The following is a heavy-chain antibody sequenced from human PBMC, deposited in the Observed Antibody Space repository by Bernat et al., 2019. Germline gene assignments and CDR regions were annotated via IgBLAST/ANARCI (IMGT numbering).Heavy chain of an antibody. J-gene: IGHJ3*02. CDR2: IYHSGST. V-gene: IGHV4-38-2*01. CDR1: GYSISSGYY. D-gene: IGHD6-6*01. CDR3: ATALLAYSSSSDAFDI. Sequence: QVQLQESGPGLVKPSETLSLTCAVSGYSISSGYYWGWIRQPPGKGLEWIGSIYHSGSTYYNPSLKSRVTISVDPSKNQFSLKLSSVTAADTAVYYCATALLAYSSSSDAFDIWGQGTMVTVSS.